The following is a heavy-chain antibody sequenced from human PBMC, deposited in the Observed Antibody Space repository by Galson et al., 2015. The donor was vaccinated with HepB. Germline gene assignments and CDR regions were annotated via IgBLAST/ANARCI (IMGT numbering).Heavy chain of an antibody. V-gene: IGHV3-23*01. CDR2: IRDSGDKT. Sequence: SLRLSCAASGFTFSSHALSWVRQAPGKGLEWVSSIRDSGDKTYDADSVKGRFTLSRDNSKNTLYLQMNSLRAEDTAVYYCARKNYHRNDYWGQGTLVTVSS. CDR1: GFTFSSHA. D-gene: IGHD5-24*01. J-gene: IGHJ4*02. CDR3: ARKNYHRNDY.